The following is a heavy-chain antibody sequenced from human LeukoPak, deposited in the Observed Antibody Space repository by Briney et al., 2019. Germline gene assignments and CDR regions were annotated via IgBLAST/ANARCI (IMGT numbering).Heavy chain of an antibody. CDR3: ARDLVTVTKGFDI. Sequence: PSETLSLTCAVSDDSFSSHYWTWIRQPPGKGLEWIGYISYNGTTNYNPSLKSRVTLSIDTSKNQFSLKLRSVTAADTAVYYCARDLVTVTKGFDIWGQGTMVSVSS. V-gene: IGHV4-59*11. CDR2: ISYNGTT. CDR1: DDSFSSHY. D-gene: IGHD4-17*01. J-gene: IGHJ3*02.